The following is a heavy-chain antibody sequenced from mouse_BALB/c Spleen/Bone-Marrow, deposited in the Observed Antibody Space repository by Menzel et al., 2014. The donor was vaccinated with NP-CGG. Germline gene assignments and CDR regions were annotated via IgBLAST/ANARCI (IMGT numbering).Heavy chain of an antibody. D-gene: IGHD2-1*01. V-gene: IGHV5-17*02. Sequence: EVKLVESGGGLVQPGGSRKLSCAASGFTFSSFGMHWVRQAPEKGLEWVAYISSGSSTIYYADTVKGRFTISRDYPKNTLFLQMTSLRSEDTAMYYCARSDGNYDYAMDYWGQGTSVTVSS. CDR3: ARSDGNYDYAMDY. CDR2: ISSGSSTI. J-gene: IGHJ4*01. CDR1: GFTFSSFG.